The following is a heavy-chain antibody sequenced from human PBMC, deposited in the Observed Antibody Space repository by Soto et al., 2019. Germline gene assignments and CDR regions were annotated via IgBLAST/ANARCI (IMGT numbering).Heavy chain of an antibody. J-gene: IGHJ4*02. CDR2: IKQDGGET. CDR1: GFTFGNFW. V-gene: IGHV3-7*01. Sequence: PGGSLRLSCVASGFTFGNFWMLWVRQAPGKGLEWVANIKQDGGETNYVDSVKGRFTISRDNARSSLYLQMNNLRDEDTAVYYCAKYSFSHFDYWGQGVLVTVSS. D-gene: IGHD5-12*01. CDR3: AKYSFSHFDY.